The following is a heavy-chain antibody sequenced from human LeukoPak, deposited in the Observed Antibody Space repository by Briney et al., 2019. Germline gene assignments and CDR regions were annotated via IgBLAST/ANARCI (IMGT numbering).Heavy chain of an antibody. J-gene: IGHJ4*02. CDR1: GGSFSGYY. CDR2: INHSGST. V-gene: IGHV4-34*01. Sequence: PSETLSLTCAVYGGSFSGYYWSWIRQPPGKGLEWIGEINHSGSTNYNASLKSRVTISVDTSKNQFSLKLSSVTAADTAVYYCASPGGAIDYWGQGTLVTVSS. CDR3: ASPGGAIDY. D-gene: IGHD3-16*01.